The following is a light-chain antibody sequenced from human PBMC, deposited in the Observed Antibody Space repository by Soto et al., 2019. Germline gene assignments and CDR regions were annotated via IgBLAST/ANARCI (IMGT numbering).Light chain of an antibody. V-gene: IGKV3-20*01. Sequence: ETVLTQSPGTLSLSPGERATLSCRASQSVSSNYLAWYQQKPGQAPRLLIYGASTRATGIPDRFSGSGSGTDFTLTISRLEPEDAATYYCQKFNAVPTFGGGTKVEI. CDR3: QKFNAVPT. J-gene: IGKJ4*01. CDR2: GAS. CDR1: QSVSSNY.